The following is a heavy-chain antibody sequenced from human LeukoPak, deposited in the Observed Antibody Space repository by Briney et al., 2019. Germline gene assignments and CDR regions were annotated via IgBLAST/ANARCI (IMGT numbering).Heavy chain of an antibody. J-gene: IGHJ4*02. CDR1: GFTFSSYG. Sequence: HPGGSLRLSCAASGFTFSSYGMHWVRQAPGKGLEWVAVISYDGSNKYYADSVKGRFTISRDNSKNTLYLQMNSLRAEDTAVYYCAVSFDYWGQGTLVTVSS. D-gene: IGHD5/OR15-5a*01. CDR2: ISYDGSNK. V-gene: IGHV3-30*03. CDR3: AVSFDY.